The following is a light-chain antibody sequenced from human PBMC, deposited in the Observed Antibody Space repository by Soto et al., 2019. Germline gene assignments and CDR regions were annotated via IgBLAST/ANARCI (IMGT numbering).Light chain of an antibody. J-gene: IGKJ1*01. CDR2: GAS. V-gene: IGKV3-20*01. CDR3: QQYGSSPWT. Sequence: EIVLTQSPGTLSLSPGXRATLSCRASQSVSRNYLAWYQQKPGQAPRLLIYGASSRAAGTPDRFTGSGSGTDFTLSIDRLEPEDFAVYHCQQYGSSPWTFRQGTKVDIK. CDR1: QSVSRNY.